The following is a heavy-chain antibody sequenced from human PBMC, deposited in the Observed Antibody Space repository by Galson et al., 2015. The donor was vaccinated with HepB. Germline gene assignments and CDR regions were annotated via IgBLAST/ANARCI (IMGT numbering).Heavy chain of an antibody. CDR1: GFSVSRNY. CDR3: ARDGGPVGATVGGDY. D-gene: IGHD1-26*01. Sequence: SLRLSCAASGFSVSRNYMKWVRQAPGKGLEWVSLIYSGGITDYADSVKGRFTISRDNSKNTLYLQMNSLRAEDTAIYYCARDGGPVGATVGGDYWGQGTLVTVSS. J-gene: IGHJ4*02. CDR2: IYSGGIT. V-gene: IGHV3-53*01.